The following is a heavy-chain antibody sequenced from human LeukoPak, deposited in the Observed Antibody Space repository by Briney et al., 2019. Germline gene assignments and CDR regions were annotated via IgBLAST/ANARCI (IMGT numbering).Heavy chain of an antibody. CDR1: GFTFDDYA. V-gene: IGHV3-9*01. J-gene: IGHJ6*02. D-gene: IGHD2-2*01. CDR3: AKGGPLGYCSSTSCPKYYYYGMDV. Sequence: GRSLRLSCAASGFTFDDYAMHWVRQAPGKGLEGVSGISWNSGSIGYADSVKGRFTISRDNAKNSLYLQMNSLRAEDTALYYCAKGGPLGYCSSTSCPKYYYYGMDVWGQGTTVTVSS. CDR2: ISWNSGSI.